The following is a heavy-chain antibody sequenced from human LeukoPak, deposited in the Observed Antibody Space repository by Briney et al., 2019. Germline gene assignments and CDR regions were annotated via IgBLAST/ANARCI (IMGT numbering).Heavy chain of an antibody. D-gene: IGHD3-10*01. Sequence: QSGGSLRLSCAASGFTFSSYEMNGVRQAPGKGLEWVSGISPSGDITYYADSVKGRFTISRDNSKNTVYLQVISLTAEDTAVYYCVKDDAWLRFGEWSQGTLVTVSS. V-gene: IGHV3-23*01. CDR3: VKDDAWLRFGE. J-gene: IGHJ4*02. CDR1: GFTFSSYE. CDR2: ISPSGDIT.